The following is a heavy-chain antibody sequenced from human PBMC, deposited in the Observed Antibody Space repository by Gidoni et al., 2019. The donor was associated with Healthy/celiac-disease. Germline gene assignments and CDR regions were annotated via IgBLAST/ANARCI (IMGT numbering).Heavy chain of an antibody. V-gene: IGHV4-39*01. D-gene: IGHD3-10*01. CDR2: INYSGST. CDR3: ARHLPTGVLLWFGELLSTFDY. Sequence: QLQLRESGPGLVKPSETLSLTCTVSGDSITSSSYYWGWIRQPPGKGLEWIGSINYSGSTYYNPSLKSRVTISVDTSKNQFSMKLSAVTAADTAVYYCARHLPTGVLLWFGELLSTFDYWGQGTLVTVSS. J-gene: IGHJ4*02. CDR1: GDSITSSSYY.